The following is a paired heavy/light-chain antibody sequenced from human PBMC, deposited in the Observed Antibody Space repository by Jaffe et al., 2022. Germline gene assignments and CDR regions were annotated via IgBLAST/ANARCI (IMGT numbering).Light chain of an antibody. CDR1: QSVSSSY. CDR3: QQYGSSPIT. CDR2: GAS. V-gene: IGKV3-20*01. Sequence: EIVLTQSPGTLSLSPGERATLSCRASQSVSSSYLAWYQQKPGQAPRLLIYGASSRATGIPDRFSGSGSGTDFTLTISRLEPEDFAVYYCQQYGSSPITFGPGTKVDIK. J-gene: IGKJ3*01.
Heavy chain of an antibody. CDR1: GGSFSGYY. J-gene: IGHJ4*02. V-gene: IGHV4-34*01. Sequence: QVQLQQWGAGLLKPSETLSLTCAVYGGSFSGYYWSWIRQPPGKGLEWIGEINHSGSTNYNPSLKSRVTISVDTSKNQFSLKLSSVTAADTAVYYCARGKRVRRSSWYPQDTAMVIFDYWGQGTLVTVSS. CDR2: INHSGST. D-gene: IGHD5-18*01. CDR3: ARGKRVRRSSWYPQDTAMVIFDY.